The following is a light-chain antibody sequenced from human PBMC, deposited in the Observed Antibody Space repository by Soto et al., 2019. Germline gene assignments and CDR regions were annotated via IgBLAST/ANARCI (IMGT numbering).Light chain of an antibody. CDR2: WAS. Sequence: DIEMTQSPDSLAVSRGEGDTIHCKSSQNSELYLALYQQKAGQPPKLLIDWASTRASGVPDRFSGSGSGTDFTLTISSLQAEDVAVYYCQHYYNSWTFGQGTQVEIK. CDR1: QNSELY. CDR3: QHYYNSWT. V-gene: IGKV4-1*01. J-gene: IGKJ1*01.